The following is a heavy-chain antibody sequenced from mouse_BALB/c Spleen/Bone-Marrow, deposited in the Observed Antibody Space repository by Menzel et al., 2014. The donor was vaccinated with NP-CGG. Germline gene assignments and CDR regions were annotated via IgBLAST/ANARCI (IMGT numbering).Heavy chain of an antibody. CDR3: AEGYDSWFAY. D-gene: IGHD2-2*01. J-gene: IGHJ3*01. Sequence: EVKLQESGAELVKPGASVKLSCTASGFNIEDTYVHWVKQRPEQGLEWIGRIDPANGNTKYDPRFQGKATVTSDPSSNTAYLHLNSLTSEDTAVYYCAEGYDSWFAYWGQGTLVTVSA. CDR2: IDPANGNT. V-gene: IGHV14-3*02. CDR1: GFNIEDTY.